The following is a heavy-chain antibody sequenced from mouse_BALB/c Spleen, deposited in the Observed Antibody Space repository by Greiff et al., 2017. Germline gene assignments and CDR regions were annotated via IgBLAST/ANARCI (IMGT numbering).Heavy chain of an antibody. J-gene: IGHJ2*01. Sequence: VQLQQPGAELVKPGASVKPSCKASGYTFTSYWMHWVKQRPGQGLEWIGEINPSNGRTNYNEKFKSKATLTVDKSSSTAYMQLSSLTSEDSAVYYCARRDGYYDYWGQGTTLTVSS. CDR3: ARRDGYYDY. CDR1: GYTFTSYW. D-gene: IGHD2-3*01. V-gene: IGHV1S81*02. CDR2: INPSNGRT.